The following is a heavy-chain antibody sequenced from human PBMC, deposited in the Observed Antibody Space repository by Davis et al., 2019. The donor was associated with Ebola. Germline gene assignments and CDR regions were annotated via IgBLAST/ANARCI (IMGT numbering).Heavy chain of an antibody. CDR2: IWYDGSNK. CDR1: GFTFSDYW. CDR3: ARDRFRVVVDPYYGMDV. Sequence: GESLKISCEASGFTFSDYWMTWVRQAPGKGLEWVAVIWYDGSNKYYADSVKGRFTISRDNSKNTLYLQMNSLRAEDTAVYYCARDRFRVVVDPYYGMDVWGQGTTVTVSS. J-gene: IGHJ6*02. D-gene: IGHD2-15*01. V-gene: IGHV3-33*08.